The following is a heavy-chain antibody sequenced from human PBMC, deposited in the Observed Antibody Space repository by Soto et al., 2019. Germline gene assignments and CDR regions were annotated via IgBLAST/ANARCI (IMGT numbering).Heavy chain of an antibody. J-gene: IGHJ1*01. CDR1: GFTFSSYS. D-gene: IGHD2-15*01. V-gene: IGHV3-21*01. CDR2: ISSSSSYI. Sequence: EVQLVESGGGLVKPGGSLRLSCAASGFTFSSYSMNWVRQAPGKGLEWVSSISSSSSYICYADSVKGRFTISRDNAKYSLYLQMNSLRAEDTAVYYCARHCSGGSSYAEEFQHWGQGTLVTVSS. CDR3: ARHCSGGSSYAEEFQH.